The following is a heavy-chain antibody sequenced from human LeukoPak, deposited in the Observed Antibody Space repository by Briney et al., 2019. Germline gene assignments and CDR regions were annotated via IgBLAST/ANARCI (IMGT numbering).Heavy chain of an antibody. CDR1: GYTFTGYY. V-gene: IGHV1-2*02. CDR2: INPNSGGT. CDR3: AREPPLRFLEWLSFDY. D-gene: IGHD3-3*01. Sequence: ASVKVSCKASGYTFTGYYMHWVRQAPGQGLEWMGWINPNSGGTNYAQKFQGRVTMTRDTSISTAYMELSRLRSDDTAVYYCAREPPLRFLEWLSFDYWGQGTLVTVSS. J-gene: IGHJ4*02.